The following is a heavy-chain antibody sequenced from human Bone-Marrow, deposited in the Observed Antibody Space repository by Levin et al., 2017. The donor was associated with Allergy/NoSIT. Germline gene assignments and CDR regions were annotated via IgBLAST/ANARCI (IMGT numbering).Heavy chain of an antibody. Sequence: GGSLRLSCAASGFDFDTYAMTWVRQAPGQGPEWVSGISNTGASTYYAKSVEGRFTISRDNSNNALYLQMNSLRVEDTAVYYCAKDLEGGRVIREYDFEFWGQGTLVTVSS. CDR3: AKDLEGGRVIREYDFEF. CDR2: ISNTGAST. CDR1: GFDFDTYA. J-gene: IGHJ4*02. D-gene: IGHD2-2*01. V-gene: IGHV3-23*01.